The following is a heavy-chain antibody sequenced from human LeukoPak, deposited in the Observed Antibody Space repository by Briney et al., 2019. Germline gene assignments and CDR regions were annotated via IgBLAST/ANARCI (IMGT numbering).Heavy chain of an antibody. J-gene: IGHJ3*02. CDR3: ARGATYDYNSRSFYNGAFDI. V-gene: IGHV1-69*06. D-gene: IGHD3-10*01. CDR1: GGTFNSYA. CDR2: IIPIFGTT. Sequence: ASVKVSCKASGGTFNSYAISWVRQAPGQGLEWMGEIIPIFGTTNYARKFRGRVTLTADKSTRTAYMELSSLISEDTAVYYCARGATYDYNSRSFYNGAFDIWGQGIMVTVSS.